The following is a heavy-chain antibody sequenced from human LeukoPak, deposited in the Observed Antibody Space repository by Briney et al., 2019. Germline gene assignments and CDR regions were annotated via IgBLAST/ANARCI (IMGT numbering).Heavy chain of an antibody. CDR1: GFTFSSYG. D-gene: IGHD2-2*01. J-gene: IGHJ4*02. Sequence: TGGSLRLSCAASGFTFSSYGMHWVRQAPGKGLEWVAVIWYDGSNKYYADSVKGRFTISRDNSKNTLYLQMNSLRAEDTAVYYCAKDPIRDSLLGYCSSTSCYAVWGYFDYWGQGTLVTVSS. CDR2: IWYDGSNK. V-gene: IGHV3-33*06. CDR3: AKDPIRDSLLGYCSSTSCYAVWGYFDY.